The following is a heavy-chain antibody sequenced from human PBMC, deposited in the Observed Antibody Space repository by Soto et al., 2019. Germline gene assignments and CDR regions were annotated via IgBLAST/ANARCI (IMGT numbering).Heavy chain of an antibody. Sequence: EVLLLESGGSVVQPGGSLRLSCAVSGFTFRNYGMSWVRQAPGTGLEWVSSISNTGAVTYYADSVKGRFTISRDNSKNSLNLQMNSLRADDSALYYCAKDLMIVEPLGFDFWGQGTVVTVSS. V-gene: IGHV3-23*01. CDR2: ISNTGAVT. J-gene: IGHJ3*01. CDR3: AKDLMIVEPLGFDF. D-gene: IGHD3-22*01. CDR1: GFTFRNYG.